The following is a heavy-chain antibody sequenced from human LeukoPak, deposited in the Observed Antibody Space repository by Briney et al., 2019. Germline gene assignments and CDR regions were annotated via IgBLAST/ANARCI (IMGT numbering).Heavy chain of an antibody. CDR1: GFTVSSNY. D-gene: IGHD4-17*01. J-gene: IGHJ4*02. CDR3: ARVATYGDYGGFDY. CDR2: IYSGGST. V-gene: IGHV3-53*01. Sequence: PGGSLRLSCAASGFTVSSNYMSWVRQAPGKGLEWVSVIYSGGSTYYADSVKGRFTISRDNAKNSLYLQMNSLRAEDTAVYYCARVATYGDYGGFDYWGQGTLVTVSS.